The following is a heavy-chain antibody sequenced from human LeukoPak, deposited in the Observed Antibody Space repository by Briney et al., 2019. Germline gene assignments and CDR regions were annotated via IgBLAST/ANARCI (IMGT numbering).Heavy chain of an antibody. CDR2: IIPIFGTA. Sequence: GASAKVSCKASGGTFSSYAISWVRQAPGQGLEWMGGIIPIFGTANYAQKFQGRVTITADESTSTAYMELSSLRSEDTAVYYCARGEALLRYPGYYYGMDVWGQGTTVTVSS. V-gene: IGHV1-69*13. CDR1: GGTFSSYA. J-gene: IGHJ6*02. D-gene: IGHD3-9*01. CDR3: ARGEALLRYPGYYYGMDV.